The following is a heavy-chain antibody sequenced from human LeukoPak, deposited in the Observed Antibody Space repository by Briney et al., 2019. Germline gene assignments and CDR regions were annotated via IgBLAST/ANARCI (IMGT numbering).Heavy chain of an antibody. V-gene: IGHV4-4*07. CDR1: GGSISSYY. D-gene: IGHD3-9*01. CDR3: ARDREYYDILTGYYKNPYFDY. J-gene: IGHJ4*02. CDR2: IYTSEST. Sequence: PSETLSLTCTVSGGSISSYYWSWLRQPAGKGLEWIGRIYTSESTNYNPSLKSRVTMSVDTSKNQFSLKLSSVTAADTAVYYCARDREYYDILTGYYKNPYFDYWGQGTLVTVSS.